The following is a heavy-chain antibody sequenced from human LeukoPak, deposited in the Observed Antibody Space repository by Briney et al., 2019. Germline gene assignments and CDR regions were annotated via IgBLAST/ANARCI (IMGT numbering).Heavy chain of an antibody. V-gene: IGHV3-64*01. Sequence: GGSLRLSCAASGFTFSTYGMHWVRQAPGKGLDYVSGIGPGGDNTYYAKSVKGRFTISRDDSKHMLYLQMDSLRSDDMAVYYCARGAQLTDYWGQGTLVTVSS. D-gene: IGHD6-13*01. J-gene: IGHJ4*02. CDR1: GFTFSTYG. CDR3: ARGAQLTDY. CDR2: IGPGGDNT.